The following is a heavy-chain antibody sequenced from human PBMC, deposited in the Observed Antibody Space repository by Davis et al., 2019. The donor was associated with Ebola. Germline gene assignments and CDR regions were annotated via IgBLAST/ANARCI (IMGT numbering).Heavy chain of an antibody. V-gene: IGHV1-2*06. J-gene: IGHJ3*02. CDR1: GYSFTGNY. D-gene: IGHD3-9*01. Sequence: AASVKVSCKASGYSFTGNYVQWVRQAPGQGLEWMGRINPNSGGTNYAQKFQGRVTMTRDTSISTAYMELSRLRSDDTAVYYCAKEIMYYDILTGYHRAQNAFDIWGQGTMVTVSS. CDR3: AKEIMYYDILTGYHRAQNAFDI. CDR2: INPNSGGT.